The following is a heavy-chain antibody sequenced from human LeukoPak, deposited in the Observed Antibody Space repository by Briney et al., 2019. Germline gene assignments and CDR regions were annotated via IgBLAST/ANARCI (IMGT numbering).Heavy chain of an antibody. CDR3: AKESYSTTWYESLDS. J-gene: IGHJ4*02. CDR2: IRSNGADT. D-gene: IGHD6-13*01. CDR1: GFTFSSYA. V-gene: IGHV3-23*01. Sequence: GGSLRLSCAASGFTFSSYAMSWVRQAPGTGLEWVSTIRSNGADTYYADSVKGRLTVSRDNSRSTLYMYMNSLRVDDAAVYYCAKESYSTTWYESLDSWGQGTLVTVSS.